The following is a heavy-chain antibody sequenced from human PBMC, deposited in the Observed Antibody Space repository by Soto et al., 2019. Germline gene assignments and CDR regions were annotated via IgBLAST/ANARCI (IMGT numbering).Heavy chain of an antibody. CDR3: VRGSAHYYYYYGMDV. CDR2: IIPIFGTA. V-gene: IGHV1-69*13. Sequence: SVNVSCKSSGGTFSSYSISWVRQAPGQGLEWMGGIIPIFGTANYAQKFQGRVTITADESTSTAYMELSSLRSEDTAVYYCVRGSAHYYYYYGMDVWGQGTTVTVSS. CDR1: GGTFSSYS. J-gene: IGHJ6*02.